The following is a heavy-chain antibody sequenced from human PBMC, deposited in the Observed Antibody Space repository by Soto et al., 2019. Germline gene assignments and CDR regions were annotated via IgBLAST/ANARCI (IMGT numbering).Heavy chain of an antibody. D-gene: IGHD1-1*01. CDR1: GGSISSGGYS. V-gene: IGHV4-30-2*01. J-gene: IGHJ6*02. CDR3: IRASWNYYYYGMDI. Sequence: SETLSLTCAVSGGSISSGGYSWSWIRQPPGKGLEWIGYIYHSGSTYYNPSLKSRVTISVDRSKNQFSLKLSSVTAEDTAVYYCIRASWNYYYYGMDIWGQGTTVTVSS. CDR2: IYHSGST.